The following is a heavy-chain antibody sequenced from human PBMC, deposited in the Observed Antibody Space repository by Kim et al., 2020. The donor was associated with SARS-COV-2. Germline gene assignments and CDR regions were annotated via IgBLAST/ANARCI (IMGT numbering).Heavy chain of an antibody. CDR3: ATKEGTKKYFDH. J-gene: IGHJ4*02. D-gene: IGHD3-10*01. Sequence: GGSLRLSCVASGFTFSSFGMLWVRQAPGKGLEWVALISSDGSRKTCADSVQGRFTISRDNSKNTLFLQLNSLRPEDTAVYYCATKEGTKKYFDHWGQGTLVSVSS. CDR2: ISSDGSRK. V-gene: IGHV3-30*03. CDR1: GFTFSSFG.